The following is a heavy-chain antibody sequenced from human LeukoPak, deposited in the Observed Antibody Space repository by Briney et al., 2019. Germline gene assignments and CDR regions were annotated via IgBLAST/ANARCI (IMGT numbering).Heavy chain of an antibody. CDR1: GLTFSSYG. CDR2: IWYGGSNK. CDR3: AREGSGWYSFHYGMDV. D-gene: IGHD6-19*01. J-gene: IGHJ6*04. V-gene: IGHV3-33*01. Sequence: GGSLRLSCAASGLTFSSYGMHWVRPAPGKGLEWVAVIWYGGSNKYYADSVKGRFTISRDNSKNTLYLQMNSLRAEDTVVYYCAREGSGWYSFHYGMDVWGKGTTVTVSS.